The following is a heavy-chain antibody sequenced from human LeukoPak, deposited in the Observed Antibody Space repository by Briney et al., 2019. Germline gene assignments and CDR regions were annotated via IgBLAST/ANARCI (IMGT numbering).Heavy chain of an antibody. V-gene: IGHV3-9*01. Sequence: GRSLRLSCAASGFTFDDYAMHWVRQAPGKGLEWVSGISWNSGSIGYADSVKGRFTISRDNAKNSLYLQMNSLRAEDTALYYCAKADILTGYYISGDAFDIWGQGTMVTVSS. CDR2: ISWNSGSI. CDR1: GFTFDDYA. J-gene: IGHJ3*02. CDR3: AKADILTGYYISGDAFDI. D-gene: IGHD3-9*01.